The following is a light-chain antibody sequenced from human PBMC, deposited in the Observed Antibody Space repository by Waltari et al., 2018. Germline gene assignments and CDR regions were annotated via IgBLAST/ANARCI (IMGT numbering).Light chain of an antibody. J-gene: IGLJ3*02. CDR2: SNN. V-gene: IGLV1-44*01. CDR3: AACDDSLNGWV. Sequence: QSVLTQPPSASGTPGQRVTISCSGSSSNIGSNTVNWYQQLPGTAPKLLIYSNNQRPSGVPHRFSGSKSGTSASLAISGLQSEDEADYYCAACDDSLNGWVFGGGTKLTVL. CDR1: SSNIGSNT.